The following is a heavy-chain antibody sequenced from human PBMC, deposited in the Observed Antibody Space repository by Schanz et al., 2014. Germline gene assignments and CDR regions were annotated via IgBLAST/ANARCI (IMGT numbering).Heavy chain of an antibody. Sequence: QVQLVESGGGVVQPGRSLRLSCAASGITLSGYGLHWVRQAPGKGLEWVAVMWNDGIKTHYADSGKGRFTISRDNSKNTVYLQMNSLRTDDTAMYYCAKHLYQYNYYGMDVWGQGTTVTVSS. D-gene: IGHD2-2*02. CDR3: AKHLYQYNYYGMDV. J-gene: IGHJ6*02. CDR1: GITLSGYG. V-gene: IGHV3-30*18. CDR2: MWNDGIKT.